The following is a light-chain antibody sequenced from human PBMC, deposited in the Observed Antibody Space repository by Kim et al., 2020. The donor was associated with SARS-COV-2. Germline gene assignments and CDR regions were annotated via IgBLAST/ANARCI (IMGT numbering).Light chain of an antibody. J-gene: IGLJ3*02. V-gene: IGLV4-69*01. CDR1: SAHSSYA. Sequence: ASVKLSCTLSSAHSSYAIAWHQQQPEKGPRYLMKLNSDGSHSKGDGIPDRFSGSSSGAERYLTISSLQSEDEADYYCQTWGTGMGVFGGGTQLTVL. CDR3: QTWGTGMGV. CDR2: LNSDGSH.